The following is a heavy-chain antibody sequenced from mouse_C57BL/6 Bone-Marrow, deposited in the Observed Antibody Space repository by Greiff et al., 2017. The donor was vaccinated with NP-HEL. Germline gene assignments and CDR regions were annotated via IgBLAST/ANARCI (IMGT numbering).Heavy chain of an antibody. V-gene: IGHV1-81*01. Sequence: VKLMESGAELARPGASVKLSCKASGYTFTSYGISWVKQRTGQGLEWIGEIYPRSGNTYYNEKFKGKATLTADKSSSTAYMELRSLTSEDSAVYFCARWIYYYGSDYWGQGTTLTVSS. CDR3: ARWIYYYGSDY. D-gene: IGHD1-1*01. J-gene: IGHJ2*01. CDR1: GYTFTSYG. CDR2: IYPRSGNT.